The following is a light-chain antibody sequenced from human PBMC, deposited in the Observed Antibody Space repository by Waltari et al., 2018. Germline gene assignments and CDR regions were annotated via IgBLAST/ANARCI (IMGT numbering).Light chain of an antibody. CDR2: EDT. CDR3: CSYAGGTASIL. CDR1: SSDVGSHNL. J-gene: IGLJ2*01. Sequence: QSALTQTASASGSPGQSITISCTRTSSDVGSHNLVSWYQHHPGKAPKLLIYEDTKRPSGVSNRFSGSKSGNTASRTISGLQAEVEADYYCCSYAGGTASILLGGGTKLTVL. V-gene: IGLV2-23*01.